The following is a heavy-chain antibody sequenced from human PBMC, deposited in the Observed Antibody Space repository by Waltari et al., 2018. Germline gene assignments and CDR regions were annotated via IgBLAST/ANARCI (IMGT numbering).Heavy chain of an antibody. V-gene: IGHV1-24*01. Sequence: QVQLVQSGAEVKKPGASVKVSCEVSGHTLTELTMHWVRQAPGKGLEWMGSFDPEDGETIYAQKFQGGVIMTEDTSTGTAYMELSSLRSEDTAVYYCATHASGSYSPEYWGQGTLVTVSS. CDR1: GHTLTELT. CDR3: ATHASGSYSPEY. J-gene: IGHJ4*02. D-gene: IGHD1-26*01. CDR2: FDPEDGET.